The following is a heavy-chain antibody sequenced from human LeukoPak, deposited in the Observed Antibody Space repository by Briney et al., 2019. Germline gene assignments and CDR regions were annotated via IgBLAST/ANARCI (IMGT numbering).Heavy chain of an antibody. D-gene: IGHD3-22*01. V-gene: IGHV3-7*01. CDR2: IKEDGSDK. Sequence: VGSLRLSCAASGFTFSRYWMAWVRQAPGQGLEWVASIKEDGSDKGFADSVKGRFTISRDNGKNSLYLQMNSLTVEDTAVYYCARDVVGALDFWGQGTLVTVSS. CDR3: ARDVVGALDF. CDR1: GFTFSRYW. J-gene: IGHJ4*02.